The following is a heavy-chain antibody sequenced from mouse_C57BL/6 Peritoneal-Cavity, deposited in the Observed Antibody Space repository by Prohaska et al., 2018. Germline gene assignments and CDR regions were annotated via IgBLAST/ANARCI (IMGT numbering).Heavy chain of an antibody. CDR2: INPYNGGT. J-gene: IGHJ2*01. Sequence: PGASVKMSCKASGYTFTDYYMNWVKQSHGKSLEWIGVINPYNGGTSYNQKLKGKATLTVDKSSSTAYMELNSLTSEDSAVYYCARGVATVVAYYFDYWGQGTTLTVSS. CDR3: ARGVATVVAYYFDY. D-gene: IGHD1-1*01. CDR1: GYTFTDYY. V-gene: IGHV1-19*01.